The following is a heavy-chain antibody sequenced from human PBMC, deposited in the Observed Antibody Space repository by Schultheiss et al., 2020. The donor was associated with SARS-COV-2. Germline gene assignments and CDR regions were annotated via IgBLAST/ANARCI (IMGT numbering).Heavy chain of an antibody. CDR1: GGSISHYY. D-gene: IGHD6-13*01. V-gene: IGHV4-39*01. CDR2: IYYSGST. CDR3: ARGRIAAAGNWFDP. Sequence: SETLSLTCTVSGGSISHYYWGWIRQPPGKGLEWIGSIYYSGSTYYNPSLKSRVTISVDTSKNQFSLKLSSVTAADTAVYYCARGRIAAAGNWFDPWGQGTLVTVSS. J-gene: IGHJ5*02.